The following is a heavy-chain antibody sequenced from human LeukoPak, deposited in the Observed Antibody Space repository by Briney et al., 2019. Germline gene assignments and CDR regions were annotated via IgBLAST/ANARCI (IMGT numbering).Heavy chain of an antibody. J-gene: IGHJ4*02. CDR1: GFTFSSYG. CDR3: ARLDWNDGVDY. V-gene: IGHV3-30*03. CDR2: ISYDGSNK. Sequence: PGGSLSLSCAASGFTFSSYGMHWVRQAPGKGLEWVAVISYDGSNKYYADSVKGRFTISRDNSKNTLYLQMNSLRAEDTAVYYCARLDWNDGVDYWGQGTLVTVAS. D-gene: IGHD1-1*01.